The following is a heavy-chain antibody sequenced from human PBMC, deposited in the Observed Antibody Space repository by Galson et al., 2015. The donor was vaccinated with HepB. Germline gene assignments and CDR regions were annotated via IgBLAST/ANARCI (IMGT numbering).Heavy chain of an antibody. CDR1: GFTFSNNY. CDR2: ITSSSTYT. D-gene: IGHD2-15*01. CDR3: AKGGLLSPLDY. J-gene: IGHJ4*02. V-gene: IGHV3-11*05. Sequence: SLRLSCAASGFTFSNNYMNWIRQAPGKGLEWVSYITSSSTYTNYADSVEGRFTISRDNAKNSLYLQMNSLRAEDTAVYYCAKGGLLSPLDYWGQGTLVTVSS.